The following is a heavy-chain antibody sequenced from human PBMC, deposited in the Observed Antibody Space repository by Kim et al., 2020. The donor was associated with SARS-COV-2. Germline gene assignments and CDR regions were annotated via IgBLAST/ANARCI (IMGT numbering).Heavy chain of an antibody. J-gene: IGHJ4*02. D-gene: IGHD3-22*01. V-gene: IGHV5-51*01. CDR2: IYSCDSDT. Sequence: GESLKISCKGSGYSFTSYWIGWVRQTPGKGLEWLGIIYSCDSDTRYSPSFQGQVTISADKSISTAYLQRSSLKASGTAMYNCARTQSYYDRSGYCFHYWGQGNLVTVSS. CDR3: ARTQSYYDRSGYCFHY. CDR1: GYSFTSYW.